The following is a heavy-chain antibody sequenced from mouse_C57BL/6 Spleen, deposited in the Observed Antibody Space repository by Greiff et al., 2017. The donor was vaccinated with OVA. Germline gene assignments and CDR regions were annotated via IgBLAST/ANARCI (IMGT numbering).Heavy chain of an antibody. Sequence: VKVVESGPELVKPGASVKISCKASGYAFSSSWMNWVKQRPGKGLEWIGRIYPGDGDTNYNGKFKGKATLTADKSSSTAYMQLSSLTSEDSAVYFCARSPLYDGYYVLAYWGQGTLVTVSA. V-gene: IGHV1-82*01. CDR1: GYAFSSSW. D-gene: IGHD2-3*01. J-gene: IGHJ3*01. CDR2: IYPGDGDT. CDR3: ARSPLYDGYYVLAY.